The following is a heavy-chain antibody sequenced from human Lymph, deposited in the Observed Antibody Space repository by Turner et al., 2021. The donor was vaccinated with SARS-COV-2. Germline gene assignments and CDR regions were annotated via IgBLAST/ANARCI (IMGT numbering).Heavy chain of an antibody. CDR3: ARASSSWYGAFDY. V-gene: IGHV4-39*01. Sequence: QLQLQESGPGLLKPSETLSLTCTVSGGSISIRSYYWGWIRQPPGKGLEWTGSIYYSGSTYYNPSLKSRVTISVDTSKNQFSLKLSSVTAADTAVYYCARASSSWYGAFDYWGQGTLVTVSS. D-gene: IGHD6-13*01. J-gene: IGHJ4*02. CDR1: GGSISIRSYY. CDR2: IYYSGST.